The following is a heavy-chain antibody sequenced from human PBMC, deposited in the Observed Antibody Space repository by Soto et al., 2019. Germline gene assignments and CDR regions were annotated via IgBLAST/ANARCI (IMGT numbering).Heavy chain of an antibody. D-gene: IGHD6-19*01. CDR2: FIPIFGTA. Sequence: GASVKVSCKASGGTFSSYAISWLRQAPGQGLEWMGGFIPIFGTANYAQKFQGRVTITADESTSTAYMELSSLRSEDTAVYYCAREANSGWYNAFDIWGQGTMVTVSS. V-gene: IGHV1-69*13. J-gene: IGHJ3*02. CDR3: AREANSGWYNAFDI. CDR1: GGTFSSYA.